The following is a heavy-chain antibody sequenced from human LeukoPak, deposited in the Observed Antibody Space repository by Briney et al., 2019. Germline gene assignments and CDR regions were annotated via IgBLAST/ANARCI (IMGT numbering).Heavy chain of an antibody. CDR1: GYTFTSYY. J-gene: IGHJ4*02. V-gene: IGHV1-46*01. D-gene: IGHD4-17*01. CDR2: INPSGGST. Sequence: ASVKVSCKASGYTFTSYYMHWVRRAPGQGLEWMGIINPSGGSTSYAQKFQGRVTMTRDTSTSTVYMELSSLRSEDTAVYYCARYHGDYPFDYWGQGTLVTVSS. CDR3: ARYHGDYPFDY.